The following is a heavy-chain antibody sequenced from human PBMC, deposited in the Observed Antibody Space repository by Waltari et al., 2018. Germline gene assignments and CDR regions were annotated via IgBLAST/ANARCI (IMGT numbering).Heavy chain of an antibody. CDR3: AKEIRPNDY. Sequence: EVQLLESGGGLVQPGGSLRLSCVVSGRTFSTSAMSWVRQAPGKGLEWVSSISISGGKMYYGDSVRGRFTISRDNSKNALYLQMNSLRAEDTAVYYCAKEIRPNDYWGQGTLVTVSS. J-gene: IGHJ4*02. CDR1: GRTFSTSA. CDR2: ISISGGKM. V-gene: IGHV3-23*01.